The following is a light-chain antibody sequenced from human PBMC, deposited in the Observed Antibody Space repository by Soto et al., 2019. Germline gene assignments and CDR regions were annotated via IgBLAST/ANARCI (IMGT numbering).Light chain of an antibody. V-gene: IGKV1-5*01. CDR3: QQYNSYQGT. Sequence: IQMTQSPSTLSASVVDRVTITCRASQSISSWLAWYQQKPGKAPKLLIYDASSLESGVPSRFSGSGSGTEFTLTISSLQPDDFATYYCQQYNSYQGTFGQGTKVDIK. J-gene: IGKJ1*01. CDR2: DAS. CDR1: QSISSW.